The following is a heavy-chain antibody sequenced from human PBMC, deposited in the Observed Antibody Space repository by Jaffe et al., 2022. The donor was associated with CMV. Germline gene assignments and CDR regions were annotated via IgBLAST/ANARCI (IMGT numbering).Heavy chain of an antibody. J-gene: IGHJ6*02. CDR2: ISYDGSNK. D-gene: IGHD1-26*01. Sequence: QVQLVESGGGVVQPGRSLRLSCAASGFTFSSYGMHWVRQAPGKGLEWVAVISYDGSNKYYADSVKGRFTISRDNSKNTLYLQMNSLRAEDTAVYYCAKSQTVGGDYYYGMDVWGQGTTVTVSS. V-gene: IGHV3-30*18. CDR1: GFTFSSYG. CDR3: AKSQTVGGDYYYGMDV.